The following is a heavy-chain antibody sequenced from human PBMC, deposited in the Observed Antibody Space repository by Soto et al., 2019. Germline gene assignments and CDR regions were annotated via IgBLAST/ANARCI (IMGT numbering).Heavy chain of an antibody. CDR2: ISSSGDSK. CDR1: GSSFTTYN. J-gene: IGHJ4*02. V-gene: IGHV3-48*02. D-gene: IGHD3-22*01. CDR3: ASDVYDNTGPGD. Sequence: EVQLVESGGDLIQPGGSLRLTCTASGSSFTTYNMNWVRQAPGKELEWISYISSSGDSKYYADSVKGRFTIFRDNAKSSLYLQMDSLSDEDTAVYSCASDVYDNTGPGDWGQGTLVTVSS.